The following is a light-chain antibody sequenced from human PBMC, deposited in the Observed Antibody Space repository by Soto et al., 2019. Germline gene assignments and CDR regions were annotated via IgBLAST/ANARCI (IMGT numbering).Light chain of an antibody. J-gene: IGKJ2*01. Sequence: EVVLTQSPGTLSLSPGERATLSCRASQSVSSTYLAWYQQKPGQSPRLLIYSTSSRATGIPDRFSGSGSGTGFTLTISRLEPEDFAVYYCQQYGRSPNTFGQGTKLEI. CDR1: QSVSSTY. CDR3: QQYGRSPNT. CDR2: STS. V-gene: IGKV3-20*01.